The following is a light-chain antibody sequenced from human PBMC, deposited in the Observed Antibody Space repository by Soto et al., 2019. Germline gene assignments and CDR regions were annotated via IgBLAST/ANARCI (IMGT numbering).Light chain of an antibody. CDR1: QAISNY. V-gene: IGKV1-27*01. J-gene: IGKJ1*01. Sequence: DIQMTQSPSSLSASVGDRVTITCRATQAISNYLAWYQQKPGKVPNLLIYAASTLQSGFPSRFSGSGSGTDFTLTISSLQPEDVATYYCQKYNSAPPWTFGQGTKVEI. CDR2: AAS. CDR3: QKYNSAPPWT.